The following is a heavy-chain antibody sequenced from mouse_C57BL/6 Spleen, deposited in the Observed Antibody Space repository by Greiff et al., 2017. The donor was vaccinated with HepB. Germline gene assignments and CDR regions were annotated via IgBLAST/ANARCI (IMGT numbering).Heavy chain of an antibody. Sequence: EVKLMESGPGLVKPSQSLSLTCSVTGYSITSGYYWNWIRQFPGNKLEWMGYISYDGSNNYNPYLKNRISITRDTSKNQFFLKLNSVTTEDTATYYCARATVSYAMDYWGQGTSVTVSS. CDR1: GYSITSGYY. D-gene: IGHD1-1*01. CDR3: ARATVSYAMDY. CDR2: ISYDGSN. J-gene: IGHJ4*01. V-gene: IGHV3-6*01.